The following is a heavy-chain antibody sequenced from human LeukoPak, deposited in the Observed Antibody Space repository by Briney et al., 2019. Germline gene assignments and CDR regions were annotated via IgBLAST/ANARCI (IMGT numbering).Heavy chain of an antibody. J-gene: IGHJ4*02. CDR1: GYTFTSYG. Sequence: ASVKVSCKASGYTFTSYGISWVRQAPGQGLEWMGWISAYNGNTNYAQKLQGRVTMTTDTSTSTAYMELRSLRSDDTAVYYCARIVLMVYATPMGYFDYWGQGTLVTVSS. CDR2: ISAYNGNT. CDR3: ARIVLMVYATPMGYFDY. V-gene: IGHV1-18*01. D-gene: IGHD2-8*01.